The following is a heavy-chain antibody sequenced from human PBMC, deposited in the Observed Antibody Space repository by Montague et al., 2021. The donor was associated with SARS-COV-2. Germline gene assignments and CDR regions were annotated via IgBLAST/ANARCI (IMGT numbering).Heavy chain of an antibody. D-gene: IGHD3-10*01. Sequence: SLRLSCAASGFTVSSNYMSWVRQAPGKGLEWVSVIYSGGSTYYADSVKGRFTISRHNSKNTLYLQMNSLRAEDTAMYYRARDLTYGSGRSYYYYGMDVWGQGTTVTVSS. CDR2: IYSGGST. CDR1: GFTVSSNY. V-gene: IGHV3-53*04. CDR3: ARDLTYGSGRSYYYYGMDV. J-gene: IGHJ6*02.